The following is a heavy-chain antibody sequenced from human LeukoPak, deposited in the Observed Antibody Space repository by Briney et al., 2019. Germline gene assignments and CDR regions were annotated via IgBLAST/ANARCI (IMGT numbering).Heavy chain of an antibody. V-gene: IGHV4-34*01. D-gene: IGHD5-18*01. CDR1: GGSFSGYY. CDR2: INHSGST. Sequence: SETLSLTCAVYGGSFSGYYWSWIRQPPGKGLEWIGEINHSGSTNYNPSLKSRVTISVDTSKNQFSLKLSSVTAADTAVYYCARGRGYSYGLPFDYWAQGTLVTVSS. J-gene: IGHJ4*02. CDR3: ARGRGYSYGLPFDY.